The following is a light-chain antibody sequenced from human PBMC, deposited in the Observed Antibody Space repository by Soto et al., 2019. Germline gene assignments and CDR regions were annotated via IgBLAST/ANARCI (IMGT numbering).Light chain of an antibody. CDR3: QQYNSYSPST. V-gene: IGKV1-5*01. J-gene: IGKJ2*01. CDR2: DAS. CDR1: QSISSW. Sequence: DIQMTQSPSTLSASVGDRVTITCRASQSISSWLAWYQQKPGKAPKLLIYDASSLESGAPSTFRGSRSGAEFTLTVSSLQPDDFAIYYCQQYNSYSPSTFGQGTKLEIK.